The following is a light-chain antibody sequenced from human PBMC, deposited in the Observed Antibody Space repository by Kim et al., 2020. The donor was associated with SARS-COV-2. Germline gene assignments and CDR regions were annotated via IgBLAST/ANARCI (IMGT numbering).Light chain of an antibody. Sequence: APGQPDQIARGRSDIASKNVHLYQQTPGTPPILVISYNGDQPSGIPEQFSGSNSGNTATLTISRVEAGDEADYYCQVWDNVSDDVVFGGGTQLTVL. CDR3: QVWDNVSDDVV. CDR1: DIASKN. CDR2: YNG. J-gene: IGLJ3*02. V-gene: IGLV3-21*04.